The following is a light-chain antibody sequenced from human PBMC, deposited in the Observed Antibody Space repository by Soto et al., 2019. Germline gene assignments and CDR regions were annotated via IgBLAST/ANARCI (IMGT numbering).Light chain of an antibody. CDR1: QSVSLN. CDR3: QQYNDWPPLT. Sequence: ETLMTQSPATLSVSPGERVTLSCRASQSVSLNLAWYQQKPGQAPRLLIYGASTRPIGIPDRFTGSGSGTEFTLSITDLQAEDFALYYCQQYNDWPPLTFGQGTRLEI. CDR2: GAS. V-gene: IGKV3-15*01. J-gene: IGKJ5*01.